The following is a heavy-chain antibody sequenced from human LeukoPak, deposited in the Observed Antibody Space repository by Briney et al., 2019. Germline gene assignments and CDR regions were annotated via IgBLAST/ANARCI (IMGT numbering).Heavy chain of an antibody. D-gene: IGHD1-26*01. CDR2: LSASETT. CDR3: ARATYSGDTSYVFDY. J-gene: IGHJ4*02. V-gene: IGHV4-4*07. Sequence: SEALSLTCTVSGDSISNYYWNWFRQPAGKGLEWIGRLSASETTRYNPSLESRLSLSLDTSRNQFSLKLNSVTTAATAVYYCARATYSGDTSYVFDYWGQGTLVSVSS. CDR1: GDSISNYY.